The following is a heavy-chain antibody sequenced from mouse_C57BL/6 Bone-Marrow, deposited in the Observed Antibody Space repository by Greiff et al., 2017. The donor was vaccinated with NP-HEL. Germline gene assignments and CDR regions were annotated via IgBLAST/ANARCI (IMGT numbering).Heavy chain of an antibody. J-gene: IGHJ3*01. CDR3: ARSGSNYLFAY. CDR1: GFTFTDYY. Sequence: EVKLMESGGGLVQPGGSLSLSCAASGFTFTDYYMSWVRQPPGKALEWLGFIRNKANGYTTEYSASVKGRFTISRDNSQSILYLQMNALRAEDRATYYCARSGSNYLFAYWGQGTLVTVSA. V-gene: IGHV7-3*01. D-gene: IGHD2-5*01. CDR2: IRNKANGYTT.